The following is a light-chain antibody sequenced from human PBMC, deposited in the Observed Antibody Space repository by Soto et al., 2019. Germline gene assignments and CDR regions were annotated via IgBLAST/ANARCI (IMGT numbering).Light chain of an antibody. CDR1: QSVSSSF. J-gene: IGKJ1*01. Sequence: ELVLTQSPDTLSLSPGERATLSCRASQSVSSSFLAWYQQKPGQAPRLLIYGAASRATGMPDRFSGSGSRTDFTLSISRLEPEDFAVYYCQHYGDSRTFGQGTKVEIK. CDR3: QHYGDSRT. V-gene: IGKV3-20*01. CDR2: GAA.